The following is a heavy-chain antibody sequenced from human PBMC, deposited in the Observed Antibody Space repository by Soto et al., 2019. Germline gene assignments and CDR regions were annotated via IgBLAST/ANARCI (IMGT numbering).Heavy chain of an antibody. D-gene: IGHD1-1*01. Sequence: PLQTLSRTCDISGDSDCSNRAAWNWIRQTPSRGLEWLGRTYYRSKWYINYAVSVKSRITVNPDTSKNQFSLQLNSVTPEDTAVYYCARGSWDDVTGHYYMDVWGKGTTVTVSS. J-gene: IGHJ6*03. CDR3: ARGSWDDVTGHYYMDV. CDR1: GDSDCSNRAA. V-gene: IGHV6-1*01. CDR2: TYYRSKWYI.